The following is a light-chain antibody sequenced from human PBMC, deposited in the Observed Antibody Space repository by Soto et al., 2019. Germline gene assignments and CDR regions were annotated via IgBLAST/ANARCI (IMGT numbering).Light chain of an antibody. J-gene: IGKJ1*01. CDR1: QSAGTW. Sequence: DIQMTQSPSTLSASVGDSVTITCRASQSAGTWVAWYQQKPGKAPKLLIYQASTVDTGVPLRFSGSASGTEFALTISSLQPDEFATYYGQQFHGYSPWTFGPGTRVELK. V-gene: IGKV1-5*03. CDR2: QAS. CDR3: QQFHGYSPWT.